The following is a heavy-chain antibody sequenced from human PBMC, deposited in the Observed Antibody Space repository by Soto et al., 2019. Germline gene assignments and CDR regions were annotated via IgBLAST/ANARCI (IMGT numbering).Heavy chain of an antibody. CDR2: ISGSGGST. CDR3: AREGINNYNEYYFDS. Sequence: PGGSLRLSCAASGFTFSSYAMSWVRQAPGKGLEWVSAISGSGGSTYYADSVKGRFTISRDNAKTSLYLQMNSLRAEDAAVYYCAREGINNYNEYYFDSWGQGTVVTVSS. D-gene: IGHD4-4*01. V-gene: IGHV3-23*01. CDR1: GFTFSSYA. J-gene: IGHJ4*02.